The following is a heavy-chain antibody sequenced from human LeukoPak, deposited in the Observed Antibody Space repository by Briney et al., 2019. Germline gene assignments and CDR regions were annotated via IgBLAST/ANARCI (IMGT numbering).Heavy chain of an antibody. V-gene: IGHV3-30*02. CDR3: AREAVTTRITYYYYMDV. CDR2: IRYDGSNK. Sequence: GGSLRLSCAASGFTFSSYGMHWVRQAPGKGLEWVAFIRYDGSNKYYADSVKGRFTISRDNSKNTLYLQMNSLRAEDTAVYYCAREAVTTRITYYYYMDVWGKGTTVTVSS. J-gene: IGHJ6*03. CDR1: GFTFSSYG. D-gene: IGHD4-11*01.